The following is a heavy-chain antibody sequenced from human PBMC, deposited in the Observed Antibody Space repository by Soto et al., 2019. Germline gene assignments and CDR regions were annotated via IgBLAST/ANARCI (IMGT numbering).Heavy chain of an antibody. CDR2: IYYSGST. D-gene: IGHD1-1*01. J-gene: IGHJ6*02. Sequence: LSLTCTVSGGSISSGGYYWSWIRQHPGKGLEWIGYIYYSGSTYYNPSLKSRVTISVDTSRNQFSLKLSSVTAADTAVYYCARLSTWSGGNYYYGTDVWGQGTTVTVSS. CDR3: ARLSTWSGGNYYYGTDV. V-gene: IGHV4-31*03. CDR1: GGSISSGGYY.